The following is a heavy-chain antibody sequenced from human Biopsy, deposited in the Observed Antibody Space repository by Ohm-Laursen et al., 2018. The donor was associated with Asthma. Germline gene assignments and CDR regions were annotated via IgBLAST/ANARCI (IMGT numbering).Heavy chain of an antibody. CDR2: HDHEEGGT. D-gene: IGHD4-17*01. CDR3: ASDFPKDYVRYNFQF. Sequence: GASVKVSCKFSGYILTDLSMHWVRQAPGQGLEWMGGHDHEEGGTVNARRFQGRVTMTEDTSTDTAYMELSSLSSDDTAVYYCASDFPKDYVRYNFQFWGQGTLVTVSS. CDR1: GYILTDLS. J-gene: IGHJ4*02. V-gene: IGHV1-24*01.